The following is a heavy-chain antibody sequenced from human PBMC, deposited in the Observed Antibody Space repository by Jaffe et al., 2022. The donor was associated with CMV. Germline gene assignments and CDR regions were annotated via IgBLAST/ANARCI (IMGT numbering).Heavy chain of an antibody. J-gene: IGHJ2*01. V-gene: IGHV4-59*01. CDR2: IYYSGST. CDR3: AREGGYDKNYWYFDL. D-gene: IGHD5-12*01. CDR1: GGSISSYY. Sequence: QVQLQESGPGLVKPSETLSLTCTVSGGSISSYYWSWIRQPPGKGLEWIGYIYYSGSTNYNPSLKSRVTISVDTSKNQFSLKLSSVTAADTAVYYCAREGGYDKNYWYFDLWGRGTLVTVSS.